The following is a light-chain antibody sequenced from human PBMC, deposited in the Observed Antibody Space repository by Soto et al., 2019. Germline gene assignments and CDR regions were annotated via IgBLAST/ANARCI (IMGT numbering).Light chain of an antibody. CDR3: SSYTSSSTWV. CDR1: SSDVGAYNY. Sequence: QSVLTQPASVSGSPGQSITISCTGTSSDVGAYNYVSWYQQHPGKAPKLMIYEVSNRPSGVSDRFSGSRSGNTASLTISVLQAEDESDYYCSSYTSSSTWVFGGGTKLTVL. J-gene: IGLJ3*02. V-gene: IGLV2-14*01. CDR2: EVS.